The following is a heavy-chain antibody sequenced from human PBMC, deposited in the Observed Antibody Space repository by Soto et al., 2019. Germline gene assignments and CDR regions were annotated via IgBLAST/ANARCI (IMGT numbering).Heavy chain of an antibody. Sequence: QVQLVQSGAEVKKPGASVKVSCKASGYTFTSYGISWVRQAPGQGLEWMGWISAYNGNTNHAQKLQGRVTMTTDPSKSTAYMELRSLRSDDTAVYYCARRSLTGTTVYYYYYGMDVWGQGTTVTGSS. D-gene: IGHD1-20*01. CDR2: ISAYNGNT. CDR3: ARRSLTGTTVYYYYYGMDV. V-gene: IGHV1-18*01. CDR1: GYTFTSYG. J-gene: IGHJ6*02.